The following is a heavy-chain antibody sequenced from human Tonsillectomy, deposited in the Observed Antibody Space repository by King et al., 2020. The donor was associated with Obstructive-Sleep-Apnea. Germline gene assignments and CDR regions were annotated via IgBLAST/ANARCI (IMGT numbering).Heavy chain of an antibody. D-gene: IGHD1-26*01. V-gene: IGHV3-49*03. J-gene: IGHJ6*02. CDR3: SSSFIALRGDYFGMDV. CDR1: GSTFGDYA. CDR2: IRGKAYGGTT. Sequence: VQLVESGGGLVQPGRSLRLSCTVFGSTFGDYALSWFRQAPGKGLEWVSFIRGKAYGGTTEYAASVKGRFIISRDDSKNIAYLQMNSLKTEDTAVYYCSSSFIALRGDYFGMDVWGQGTTVIVSS.